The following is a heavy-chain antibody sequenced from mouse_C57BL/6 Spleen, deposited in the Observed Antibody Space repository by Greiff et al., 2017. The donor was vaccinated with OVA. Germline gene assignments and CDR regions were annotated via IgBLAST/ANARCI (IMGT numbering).Heavy chain of an antibody. CDR3: TRAEAYDSKNFLYYYAMDY. CDR2: IDPETGGT. J-gene: IGHJ4*01. Sequence: VQLQQSGAELVRPGASVTLSCKASGYTFTDYEMHWVKQTPVHGLEWIGAIDPETGGTAYNQKFKGKAILTADKSSSTAYMELRSLTSEDSAVYYCTRAEAYDSKNFLYYYAMDYWGQGTSVTVSS. CDR1: GYTFTDYE. D-gene: IGHD2-5*01. V-gene: IGHV1-15*01.